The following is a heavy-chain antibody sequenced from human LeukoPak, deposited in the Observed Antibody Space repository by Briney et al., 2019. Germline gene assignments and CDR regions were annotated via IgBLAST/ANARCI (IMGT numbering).Heavy chain of an antibody. CDR3: ARRLWDTSGWYFDY. V-gene: IGHV4-34*01. D-gene: IGHD6-19*01. CDR1: GGSFSGYY. J-gene: IGHJ4*02. Sequence: PSETLSLTCAVYGGSFSGYYWSWVRQPPGKGLEWIGEINDSGRTNYNPSLKSRVTISVDTSKNQSSLKLSSVTAADTAVYYCARRLWDTSGWYFDYWGQGRLVAVSS. CDR2: INDSGRT.